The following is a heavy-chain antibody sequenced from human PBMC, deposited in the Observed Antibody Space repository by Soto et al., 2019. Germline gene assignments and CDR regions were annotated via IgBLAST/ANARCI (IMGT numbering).Heavy chain of an antibody. Sequence: QVQLVESGGGVVQPGRSLRLSCAASGFTFSSYGMHWVRQAPGKGLEWVGVIGYDGSNKYYADSVKGRFTISRDNSKNTLYLQMNSLRAEDTAVYYCARVWFGEFRGMDVWGQGTTVTVSS. CDR1: GFTFSSYG. CDR3: ARVWFGEFRGMDV. J-gene: IGHJ6*02. CDR2: IGYDGSNK. D-gene: IGHD3-10*01. V-gene: IGHV3-33*01.